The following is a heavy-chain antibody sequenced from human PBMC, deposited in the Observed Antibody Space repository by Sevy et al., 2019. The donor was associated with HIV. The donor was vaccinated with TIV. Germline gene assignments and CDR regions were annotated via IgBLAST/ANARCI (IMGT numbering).Heavy chain of an antibody. CDR3: ARGTTVTNLYYFDY. V-gene: IGHV1-69*13. Sequence: ASVKVSCKASGGTFSSYAISWVRQAPGQGLEWMGGIIPIFGTANYAQKFQGRVTVTADESTSTAYMELSSLRSEDTAVYYCARGTTVTNLYYFDYWGQGTLVTVSS. CDR2: IIPIFGTA. CDR1: GGTFSSYA. D-gene: IGHD4-4*01. J-gene: IGHJ4*02.